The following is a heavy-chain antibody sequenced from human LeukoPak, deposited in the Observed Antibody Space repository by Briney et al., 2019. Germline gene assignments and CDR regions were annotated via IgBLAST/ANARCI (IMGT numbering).Heavy chain of an antibody. CDR3: ARDWNHEEIFDY. J-gene: IGHJ4*02. CDR1: GYTFTGYY. Sequence: ASVKVSCKASGYTFTGYYMHWVRQAPGQGLEWMGWINPNSGGTNYAQKFQGRVTMTRDTSISTAYMELSRLRSDDTAVCYCARDWNHEEIFDYWGQGTLVTVSS. D-gene: IGHD1-14*01. V-gene: IGHV1-2*02. CDR2: INPNSGGT.